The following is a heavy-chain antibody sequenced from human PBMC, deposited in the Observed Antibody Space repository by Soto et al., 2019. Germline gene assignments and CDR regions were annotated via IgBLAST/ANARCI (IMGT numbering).Heavy chain of an antibody. J-gene: IGHJ6*02. CDR1: GGTFSSYA. Sequence: QVQLVQSGAEVKKPGSSVKVSCKASGGTFSSYAISWVRQAPGQGLEWMGGIIPIFGTANYAQKFQGRVTITADEATSPAYMELSSLRSEDTAVYYCAREGYYYGSGSYYKGYYYYGMDVWGQGTTVTVSS. D-gene: IGHD3-10*01. V-gene: IGHV1-69*01. CDR3: AREGYYYGSGSYYKGYYYYGMDV. CDR2: IIPIFGTA.